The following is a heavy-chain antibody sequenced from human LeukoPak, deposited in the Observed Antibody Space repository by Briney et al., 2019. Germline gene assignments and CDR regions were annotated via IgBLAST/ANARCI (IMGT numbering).Heavy chain of an antibody. D-gene: IGHD1-26*01. Sequence: GASVKVSCKASGYTFTGYYMHWVRQAPGQGLEWMGWINPKSGGTNYAQKFQGRVTMTRDTSISTAYMEVSRLRSDDTAVYYCARDSVESGRYFDYWGQGTPVTVSS. CDR2: INPKSGGT. CDR1: GYTFTGYY. CDR3: ARDSVESGRYFDY. J-gene: IGHJ4*02. V-gene: IGHV1-2*02.